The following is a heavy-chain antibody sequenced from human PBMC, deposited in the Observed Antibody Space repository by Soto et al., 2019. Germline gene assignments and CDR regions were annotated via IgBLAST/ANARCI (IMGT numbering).Heavy chain of an antibody. V-gene: IGHV3-21*06. D-gene: IGHD2-15*01. Sequence: EVHLVESGGGLVKPGGSLRLSCAVSGFTFSSCTMNWVRQAPGKGLEWVSSISPSSGHIYYADSVKGRFTISRDNANHSLFLQMNSRKWEDTAFYYCSGCSGGACHKNYGMEVWGQGTTVTVSS. CDR2: ISPSSGHI. CDR1: GFTFSSCT. J-gene: IGHJ6*02. CDR3: SGCSGGACHKNYGMEV.